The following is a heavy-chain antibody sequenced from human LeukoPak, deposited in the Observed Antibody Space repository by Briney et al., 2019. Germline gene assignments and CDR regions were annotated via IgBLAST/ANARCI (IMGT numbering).Heavy chain of an antibody. CDR1: GFTFSSYA. CDR2: ISGSGGSK. J-gene: IGHJ5*02. Sequence: PGGSLRLSCAASGFTFSSYAMSWVRQAPGKGLEWVSAISGSGGSKYYADSVKGRFTISRDNSKNTLYLQMNSLRAEDTAVYYCAKSTRGRCSSTSCYSVNHWGQGTLVTVSS. V-gene: IGHV3-23*01. D-gene: IGHD2-2*02. CDR3: AKSTRGRCSSTSCYSVNH.